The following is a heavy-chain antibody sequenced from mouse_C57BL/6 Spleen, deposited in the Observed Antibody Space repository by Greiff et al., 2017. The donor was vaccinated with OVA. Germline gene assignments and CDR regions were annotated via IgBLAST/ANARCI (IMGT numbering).Heavy chain of an antibody. CDR3: ARRAYSKNAMDY. V-gene: IGHV14-3*01. CDR1: GFNITNTY. D-gene: IGHD2-5*01. J-gene: IGHJ4*01. Sequence: EVQGVESVAELVRPGASVKLSCTASGFNITNTYMHWVKQRPEQGLEWIGRIDPANGNTKYAPKFQGKATITADTSSNTAYLQLSSLTSEDTAIYYCARRAYSKNAMDYWGQGTSVTVSS. CDR2: IDPANGNT.